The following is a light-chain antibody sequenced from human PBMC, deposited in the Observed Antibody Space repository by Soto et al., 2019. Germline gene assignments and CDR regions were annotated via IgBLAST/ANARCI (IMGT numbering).Light chain of an antibody. CDR3: QQYNNWPPWT. CDR2: GAS. CDR1: QSVSSN. J-gene: IGKJ2*02. V-gene: IGKV3-15*01. Sequence: EMVMTQSPATLSVSPGERATLSCRASQSVSSNLAWYQQKPGQAPRLLLYGASTRATGIPARFSGSGSGTEFTLTISSLQSEDFAVYYCQQYNNWPPWTFGQGTKLEIK.